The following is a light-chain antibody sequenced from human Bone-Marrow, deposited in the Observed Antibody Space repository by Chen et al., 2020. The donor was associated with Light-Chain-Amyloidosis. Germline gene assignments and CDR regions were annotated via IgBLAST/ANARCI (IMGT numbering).Light chain of an antibody. CDR1: QTISSNY. CDR3: QQYGTSPLT. CDR2: GSS. Sequence: EIVLTQSPRTLSLSPGEGANLSCRASQTISSNYLTWYQQKFGQAPRLLIYGSSSRATGIPDRFTGSGSGTDFTLTINRLEPEDFAMYDCQQYGTSPLTFGGGTKVEIK. V-gene: IGKV3-20*01. J-gene: IGKJ4*01.